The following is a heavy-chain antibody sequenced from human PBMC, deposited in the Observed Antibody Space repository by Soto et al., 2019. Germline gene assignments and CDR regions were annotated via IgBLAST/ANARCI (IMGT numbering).Heavy chain of an antibody. V-gene: IGHV3-21*01. CDR3: ARETFTIFGAPFDI. CDR2: ISSSSSYI. Sequence: GGSLRLSCAASGFTFSSYSMNWVRQVPGKGLEWVSSISSSSSYIYYADSVEGRFTISRDNAKNSLYLQMNSLRAEDTAVYYCARETFTIFGAPFDIWGQGTMVTVSS. D-gene: IGHD3-3*01. CDR1: GFTFSSYS. J-gene: IGHJ3*02.